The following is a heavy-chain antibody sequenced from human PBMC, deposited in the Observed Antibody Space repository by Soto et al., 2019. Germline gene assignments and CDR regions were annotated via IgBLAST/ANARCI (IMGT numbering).Heavy chain of an antibody. V-gene: IGHV4-59*01. D-gene: IGHD6-19*01. J-gene: IGHJ4*02. Sequence: PSETLSLTCPVSGGSISSFYWSWIRQPPGKGLEWIGYVFYSGSTYYNPSLKSRVTISVDTSKNQFSLKPSSVTAADTAVYYCARERYSSGSYYYYFDYWGQGTLVTVSS. CDR3: ARERYSSGSYYYYFDY. CDR2: VFYSGST. CDR1: GGSISSFY.